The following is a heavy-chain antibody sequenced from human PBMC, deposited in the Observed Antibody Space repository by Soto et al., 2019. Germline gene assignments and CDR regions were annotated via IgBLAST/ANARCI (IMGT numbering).Heavy chain of an antibody. CDR2: INYSGST. D-gene: IGHD2-21*02. CDR3: AREDCGGDCYVDY. V-gene: IGHV4-31*03. CDR1: GGSISSGRFY. J-gene: IGHJ4*02. Sequence: QVQLQESGPGLVKPSQTLSLTCTVSGGSISSGRFYWSWIRQHPGKGLEWIGYINYSGSTYYKPSLKSRVTISVDSSNSQFSLKLRSVTAADTAVYYCAREDCGGDCYVDYWGQGTLVTVSS.